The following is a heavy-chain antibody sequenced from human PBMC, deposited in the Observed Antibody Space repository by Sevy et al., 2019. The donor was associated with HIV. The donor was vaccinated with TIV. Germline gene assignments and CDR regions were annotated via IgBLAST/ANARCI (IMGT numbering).Heavy chain of an antibody. V-gene: IGHV3-11*01. CDR3: ARDHVKDGDLGDYYYFAMDV. D-gene: IGHD4-17*01. CDR2: ISESGSDI. Sequence: GGSLRLSCAASGFTLSDYYMSWIRQAPGKGLEWVSYISESGSDIYYADSVKGRFSVSRANAKNSLYLQMNSLRAEDTAVDYCARDHVKDGDLGDYYYFAMDVWGQGTTVTVSS. CDR1: GFTLSDYY. J-gene: IGHJ6*02.